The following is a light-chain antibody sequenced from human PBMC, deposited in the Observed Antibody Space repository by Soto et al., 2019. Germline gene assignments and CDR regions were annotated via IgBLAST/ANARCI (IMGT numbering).Light chain of an antibody. Sequence: PGESATLSCRASQSVSSSYLAWYHHKPGQAPRLLIFGASSRATGIPDRFSGSGSGTDFTLTIRRLEPEDFAVYYCQPYGTSPYTFGQGTKVDIK. CDR2: GAS. CDR1: QSVSSSY. CDR3: QPYGTSPYT. V-gene: IGKV3-20*01. J-gene: IGKJ2*01.